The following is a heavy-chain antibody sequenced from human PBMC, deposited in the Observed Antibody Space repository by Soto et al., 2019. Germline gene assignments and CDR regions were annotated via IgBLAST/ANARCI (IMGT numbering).Heavy chain of an antibody. D-gene: IGHD6-13*01. CDR2: ISGSGGST. Sequence: EVQLLESGGGLVQPGGSLRLSCAASGLTFSTYAMSWVHQAPGKGLGWVSAISGSGGSTYYADSGKGRFTISRDNSKNTLYLQMNSLRAEDTAVYYCAKEYKQQLVRGYFDYWGQGTLVTVSS. V-gene: IGHV3-23*01. CDR1: GLTFSTYA. CDR3: AKEYKQQLVRGYFDY. J-gene: IGHJ4*02.